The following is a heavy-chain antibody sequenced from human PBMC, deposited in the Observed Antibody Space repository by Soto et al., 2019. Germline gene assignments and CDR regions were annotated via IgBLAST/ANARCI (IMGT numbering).Heavy chain of an antibody. Sequence: KTSETLSLTCTVSGGSISSGFYYWGWIRQPPGKGLEWIGSIYYSGSTYFNPSLKSRVTISVGTSRSQFSLKLSSVTAADTAVYYCARRGYNYGLPFDYWGQGTLVTVS. V-gene: IGHV4-39*01. D-gene: IGHD5-18*01. CDR2: IYYSGST. CDR3: ARRGYNYGLPFDY. CDR1: GGSISSGFYY. J-gene: IGHJ4*02.